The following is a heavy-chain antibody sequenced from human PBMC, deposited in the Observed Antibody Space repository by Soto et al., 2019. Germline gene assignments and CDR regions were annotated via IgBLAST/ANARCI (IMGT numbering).Heavy chain of an antibody. V-gene: IGHV4-30-2*01. CDR3: ARRVRYFDWLSYGMDV. CDR2: IYHSGST. D-gene: IGHD3-9*01. CDR1: GGSISSGDSS. J-gene: IGHJ6*02. Sequence: QLQLQESGSGLVKPSQTLSLTCAVSGGSISSGDSSWSWIRQPPGKGLEWIGNIYHSGSTYYNPSLKSRVTISLDRYKNHFSLKMSSVTAADTAVYYCARRVRYFDWLSYGMDVWGQGTTVTVSS.